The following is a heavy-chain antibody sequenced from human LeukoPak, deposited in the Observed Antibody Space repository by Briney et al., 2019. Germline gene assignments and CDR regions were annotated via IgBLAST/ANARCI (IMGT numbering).Heavy chain of an antibody. CDR3: ARPRAQLHTSWDR. J-gene: IGHJ4*02. CDR1: AYTFTGYY. D-gene: IGHD1-7*01. V-gene: IGHV1-2*02. CDR2: INPNSGGT. Sequence: GASVKVSCKASAYTFTGYYMYWVRQAPGQGLEWMGWINPNSGGTNYAQKFQGRVTMTRDTSISTAYMELSRLRSDDTAVYYCARPRAQLHTSWDRWGEGTLVTVSS.